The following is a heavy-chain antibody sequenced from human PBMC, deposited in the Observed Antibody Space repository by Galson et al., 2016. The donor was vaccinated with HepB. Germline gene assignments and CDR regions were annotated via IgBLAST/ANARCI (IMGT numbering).Heavy chain of an antibody. J-gene: IGHJ4*02. CDR3: ARATSSSWYVLDY. Sequence: CAISGDSVSSISATWNWIRQSPSRGLEWLGRTFYRSKWYKDYAASVKSRITVNADTSRNQFTLQLNSVPPEDAALYFCARATSSSWYVLDYWGQGTLVAVSS. D-gene: IGHD6-13*01. V-gene: IGHV6-1*01. CDR2: TFYRSKWYK. CDR1: GDSVSSISAT.